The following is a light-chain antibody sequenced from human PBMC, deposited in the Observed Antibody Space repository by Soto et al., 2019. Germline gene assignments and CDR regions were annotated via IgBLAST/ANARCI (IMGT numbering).Light chain of an antibody. J-gene: IGLJ2*01. CDR1: SSDVGGYNY. V-gene: IGLV2-14*01. CDR3: SSHTSNILV. CDR2: EVS. Sequence: QSALTQPASVSGSPGQSITISCTGTSSDVGGYNYVSWYQQHPGKAPKLMIYEVSNRPSGVSNRFSGSKSGNTASLTISGLQAEDEADYYCSSHTSNILVFGGGTQLTVL.